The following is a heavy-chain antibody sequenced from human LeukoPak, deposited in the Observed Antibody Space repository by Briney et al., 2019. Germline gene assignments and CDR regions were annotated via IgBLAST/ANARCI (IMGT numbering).Heavy chain of an antibody. CDR1: GGTFSSYA. CDR3: ARDATNYDILTGYYLIAFDI. V-gene: IGHV1-69*13. J-gene: IGHJ3*02. Sequence: SVKVSCKASGGTFSSYAISWVRQAPEQGLEWMGGIIPIFGTANYAQKFQGRVTITADESTSTAYMELSSLRSEDTAVYYCARDATNYDILTGYYLIAFDIWGQGTMVTVSS. CDR2: IIPIFGTA. D-gene: IGHD3-9*01.